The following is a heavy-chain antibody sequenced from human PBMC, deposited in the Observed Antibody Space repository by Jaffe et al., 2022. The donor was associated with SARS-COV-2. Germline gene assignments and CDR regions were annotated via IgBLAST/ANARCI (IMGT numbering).Heavy chain of an antibody. J-gene: IGHJ4*02. CDR2: IYYSGST. Sequence: QVQLQESGPGLVKPSETLSLTCTVSGGSISSYYWSWIRQPPGKGLEWIGYIYYSGSTNYNPSLKSRVTISVDTSKNQFSLKLSSVTAADTAVYYCARATNYYDSSGYKYWGQGTLVTVSS. D-gene: IGHD3-22*01. CDR3: ARATNYYDSSGYKY. V-gene: IGHV4-59*01. CDR1: GGSISSYY.